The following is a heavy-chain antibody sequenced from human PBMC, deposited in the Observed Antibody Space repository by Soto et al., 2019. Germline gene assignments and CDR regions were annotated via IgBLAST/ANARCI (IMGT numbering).Heavy chain of an antibody. CDR3: ARDGVPIAGRSGYFDY. CDR2: INPSRGLT. Sequence: ASVKVSCKASGYNFNNYYMHWVRQTPGQGPEWIGVINPSRGLTTYSQRFQGRVSMTRDTSTTTVYMELSSLRSEDTAIYYCARDGVPIAGRSGYFDYWGPGTEVTVSS. D-gene: IGHD6-19*01. J-gene: IGHJ4*02. CDR1: GYNFNNYY. V-gene: IGHV1-46*02.